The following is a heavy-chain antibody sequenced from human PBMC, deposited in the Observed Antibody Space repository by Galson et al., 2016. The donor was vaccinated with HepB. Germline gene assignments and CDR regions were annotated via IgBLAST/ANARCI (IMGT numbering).Heavy chain of an antibody. CDR2: ITGSGSAI. J-gene: IGHJ1*01. V-gene: IGHV3-11*01. CDR3: ARDGTVAPGY. CDR1: GFSFSDYY. Sequence: SLRLSCAASGFSFSDYYMSWIRQAPGKELEWISYITGSGSAIYYADSVKGRFTISRDNTKNSLDLQMNSLRVEDTAVYYCARDGTVAPGYWGQGTLVTVSS. D-gene: IGHD6-19*01.